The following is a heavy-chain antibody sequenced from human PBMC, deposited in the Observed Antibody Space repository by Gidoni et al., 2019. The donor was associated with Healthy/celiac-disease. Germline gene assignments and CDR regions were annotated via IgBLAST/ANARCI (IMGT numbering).Heavy chain of an antibody. D-gene: IGHD5-18*01. J-gene: IGHJ4*02. Sequence: QVQLVQSGAEVKKPGASVTVSFKASGYHFTSYYIHWVRKAPGQGLEWMGIINPSGGSTSYAQKFQGRVTMTRDMSTSTVYMELSSLRSEDTAVYYCARGGYSYGYGGFYFDYWGQGTLVTVSS. CDR2: INPSGGST. CDR3: ARGGYSYGYGGFYFDY. CDR1: GYHFTSYY. V-gene: IGHV1-46*01.